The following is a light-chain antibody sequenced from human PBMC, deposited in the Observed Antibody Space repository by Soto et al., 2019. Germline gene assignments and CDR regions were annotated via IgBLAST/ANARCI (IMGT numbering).Light chain of an antibody. CDR3: QQYNNWPPWT. V-gene: IGKV3-15*01. CDR1: QSVSSN. Sequence: EIVLTQSPGTLSLSPGERATLSCRASQSVSSNYVAWYQQKPGQAPRLLIYGASTRATGIPARFSGSGSGTEFTLTISSLQSEDFAVYYCQQYNNWPPWTFGQGTKVEIK. J-gene: IGKJ1*01. CDR2: GAS.